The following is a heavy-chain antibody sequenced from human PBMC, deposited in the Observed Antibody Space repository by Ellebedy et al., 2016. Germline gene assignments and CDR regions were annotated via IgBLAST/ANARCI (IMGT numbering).Heavy chain of an antibody. CDR1: GYIFTSYD. V-gene: IGHV1-8*01. Sequence: ASVKVSCXASGYIFTSYDINWVRQATGQGLEWMGWMNPNSGNTGYAQKFQGRVTMTRNTSISTAYMELSSLRSEDTAVYYCARVREDIVATTRDYYYGMDVWGQGTTVTVSS. J-gene: IGHJ6*02. CDR3: ARVREDIVATTRDYYYGMDV. CDR2: MNPNSGNT. D-gene: IGHD5-12*01.